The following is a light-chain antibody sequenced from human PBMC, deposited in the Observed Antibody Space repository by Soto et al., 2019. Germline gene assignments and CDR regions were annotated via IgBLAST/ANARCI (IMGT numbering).Light chain of an antibody. J-gene: IGKJ4*01. V-gene: IGKV1-33*01. CDR2: DAS. Sequence: LQMTQSPSSLSASVGDRVTITCQASQGINNYLNWYPQKPGKAPNLLIYDASNLQTGVPARFSGSGSGTHFTFTISSLQPEDIAIYYCQQYNNPALTFGGGTKVEIK. CDR1: QGINNY. CDR3: QQYNNPALT.